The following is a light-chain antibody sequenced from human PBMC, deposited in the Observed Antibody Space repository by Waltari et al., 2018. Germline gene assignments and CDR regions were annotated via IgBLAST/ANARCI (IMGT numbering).Light chain of an antibody. V-gene: IGKV3-20*01. J-gene: IGKJ2*01. CDR2: GSS. CDR1: QSVSSNY. Sequence: EIVLTQSPGTLSLSPGERATLSCRASQSVSSNYLAWYQQRPGQAPRLLIHGSSSRATVIPDRFSGSGSGTDFTLTISRLEPEDFAVYYCQQYGRSWNNFGQGTKLEIK. CDR3: QQYGRSWNN.